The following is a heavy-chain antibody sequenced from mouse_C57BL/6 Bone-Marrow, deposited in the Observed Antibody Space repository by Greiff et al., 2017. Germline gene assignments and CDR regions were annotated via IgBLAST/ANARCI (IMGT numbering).Heavy chain of an antibody. J-gene: IGHJ3*01. Sequence: VQLQQSGAELAKPGASVKLSCKASGYTFTSYWMHWVKQRPGQGLEWIGNINPSSGYTKYNPKFKGKATLTADKSSSTAYMQLSSLTSEDSAVYYCARGRAYYVSSAAWFAYWGQGTLGTVAA. D-gene: IGHD1-1*01. CDR1: GYTFTSYW. CDR2: INPSSGYT. CDR3: ARGRAYYVSSAAWFAY. V-gene: IGHV1-7*01.